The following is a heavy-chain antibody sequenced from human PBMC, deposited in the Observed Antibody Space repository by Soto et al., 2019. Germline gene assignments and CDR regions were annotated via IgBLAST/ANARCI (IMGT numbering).Heavy chain of an antibody. D-gene: IGHD2-15*01. CDR1: GGTFNTYS. CDR2: IIPIVGIA. V-gene: IGHV1-69*02. CDR3: ARAMVVGATGAFDI. J-gene: IGHJ3*02. Sequence: QVQLVQSGAEVKKPGSSVKVSCQAAGGTFNTYSINWVRQAPGQGLEWMGRIIPIVGIAKYAQKLQGRVAITADKSTSTAYMMEVTSLRPEDTAMYYCARAMVVGATGAFDIWGQGTMVTVSS.